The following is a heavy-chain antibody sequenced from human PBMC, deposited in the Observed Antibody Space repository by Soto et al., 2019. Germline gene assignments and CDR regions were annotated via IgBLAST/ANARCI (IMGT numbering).Heavy chain of an antibody. Sequence: QVQLVQSGAEEKKPGASVKVSCKASGYTFTSYAMHWVRQAPGQRLEWMGWINAGNGNTKYSQKFEGRVTITRDTSASTAYIELSSLRSEDTAVYYCARSGSSSWYRWFDYWGQGTLVTVSS. CDR3: ARSGSSSWYRWFDY. V-gene: IGHV1-3*05. CDR1: GYTFTSYA. D-gene: IGHD6-13*01. J-gene: IGHJ4*02. CDR2: INAGNGNT.